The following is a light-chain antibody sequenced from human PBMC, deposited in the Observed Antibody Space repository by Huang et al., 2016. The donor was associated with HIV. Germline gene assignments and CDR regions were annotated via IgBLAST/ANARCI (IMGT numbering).Light chain of an antibody. CDR3: QQSYSTLRYT. J-gene: IGKJ2*01. CDR2: AAS. CDR1: QSISSY. V-gene: IGKV1-39*01. Sequence: DIQMTKSPSSLSASVGDRVTITCRASQSISSYLNWYQQKPGKAPKLLIYAASSLQIGVPSRFSGSGSGTDFTLTISSLQPEDFATYYCQQSYSTLRYTFGQGTKLEIK.